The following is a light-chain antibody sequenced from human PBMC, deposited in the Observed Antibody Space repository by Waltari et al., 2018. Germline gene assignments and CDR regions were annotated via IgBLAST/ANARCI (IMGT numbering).Light chain of an antibody. V-gene: IGLV1-47*01. Sequence: QSVLTQPPSASGTPGQRVTLSCSGSSPNIGSNVVNWYQQVPGTTPKLLIYRNDQRPSGVPDRFSGSKSGTSASLAISGRRSEDEADYYCAAWDDKLGGRWEFGGGTKLTVL. J-gene: IGLJ2*01. CDR1: SPNIGSNV. CDR2: RND. CDR3: AAWDDKLGGRWE.